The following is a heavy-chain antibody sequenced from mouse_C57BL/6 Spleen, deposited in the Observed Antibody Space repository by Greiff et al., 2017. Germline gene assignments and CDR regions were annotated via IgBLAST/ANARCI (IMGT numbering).Heavy chain of an antibody. Sequence: DVQLVESGGGLVKPGGSLKLSCAASGFTFSSYAMSWVRQTPEKRLEWVATISDGGSYTYYPDNVKGRFTISRDNAKNNLYLQMSHLKSEDTAMYYCARGATVDPFAYWGQGTLVTVSA. V-gene: IGHV5-4*01. CDR2: ISDGGSYT. CDR3: ARGATVDPFAY. D-gene: IGHD1-1*01. J-gene: IGHJ3*01. CDR1: GFTFSSYA.